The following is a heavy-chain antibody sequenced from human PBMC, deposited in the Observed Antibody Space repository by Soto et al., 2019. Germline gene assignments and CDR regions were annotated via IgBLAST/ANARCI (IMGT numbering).Heavy chain of an antibody. CDR3: AVCSRRNDPLTFDP. Sequence: GASVKVSCKASGYTFTGYYMHWVRQAPGQGLEWMGWINPNSGGTNYAQKFQGWVTMTRDTSISTAYMELSRLRSDDTAVYYCAVCSRRNDPLTFDPWGQGTLVTVSS. CDR2: INPNSGGT. CDR1: GYTFTGYY. V-gene: IGHV1-2*04. D-gene: IGHD6-13*01. J-gene: IGHJ5*02.